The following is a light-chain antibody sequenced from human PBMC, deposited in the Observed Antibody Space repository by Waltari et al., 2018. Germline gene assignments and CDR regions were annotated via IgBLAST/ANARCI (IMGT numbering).Light chain of an antibody. CDR1: SSDIGGYNA. Sequence: HSALTQPASVSGSPGQSITISCTGTSSDIGGYNAFSWYQPNPDKAPKLMIYDVSNRPSGVSNRFSGSKSGNTASLTISGLQAEDEADYYCSSYSSSSTLVFGGGTKLTVL. CDR2: DVS. V-gene: IGLV2-14*03. J-gene: IGLJ2*01. CDR3: SSYSSSSTLV.